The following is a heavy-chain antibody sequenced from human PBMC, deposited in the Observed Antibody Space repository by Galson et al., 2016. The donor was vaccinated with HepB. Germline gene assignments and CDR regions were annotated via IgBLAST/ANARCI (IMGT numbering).Heavy chain of an antibody. J-gene: IGHJ5*02. CDR2: INPLSGGT. CDR1: GYTFINYY. D-gene: IGHD2-8*01. V-gene: IGHV1-46*01. CDR3: ARAIMTPSDNWFDP. Sequence: SVKVSCKASGYTFINYYIHWVRQAPGQGLEWMGIINPLSGGTDYAQRFQGGVTMTRDTSTSTVSMELSSLRSEDTAVYYWARAIMTPSDNWFDPWGQGSLVTVSS.